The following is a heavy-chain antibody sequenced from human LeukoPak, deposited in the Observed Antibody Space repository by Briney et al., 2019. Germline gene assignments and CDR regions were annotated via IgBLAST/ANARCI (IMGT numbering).Heavy chain of an antibody. V-gene: IGHV3-48*03. D-gene: IGHD2-15*01. J-gene: IGHJ5*02. CDR3: ARARRDCSGGSCYPDYNWFDP. Sequence: GGSLRLSCAASGFTFSSYEMNWVGQAPGKGLDRVSYISSSGSAIYYADSVRGRFTISRDNAKNSLYLQMNSLRAEDTAVYYCARARRDCSGGSCYPDYNWFDPWGQGTLVTVSS. CDR2: ISSSGSAI. CDR1: GFTFSSYE.